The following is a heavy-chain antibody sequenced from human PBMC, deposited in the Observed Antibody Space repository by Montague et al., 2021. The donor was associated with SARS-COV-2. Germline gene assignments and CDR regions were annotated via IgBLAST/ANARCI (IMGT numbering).Heavy chain of an antibody. CDR1: GDSVSSNSAT. CDR2: TYYRSMWKS. CDR3: VRGIEAAGSYDY. D-gene: IGHD6-13*01. V-gene: IGHV6-1*01. J-gene: IGHJ4*02. Sequence: CAISGDSVSSNSATWNWIRQSPSRGLEWLGRTYYRSMWKSDYARXVKSRIAINPDTSKNQFSLQLSSMTPEDTALYYCVRGIEAAGSYDYWGQGTLVTVSS.